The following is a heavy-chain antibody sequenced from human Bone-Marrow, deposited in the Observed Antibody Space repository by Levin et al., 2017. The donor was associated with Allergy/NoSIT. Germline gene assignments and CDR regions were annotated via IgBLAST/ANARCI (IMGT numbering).Heavy chain of an antibody. CDR2: ISYDGSNK. J-gene: IGHJ4*02. Sequence: GESLKISCAASGFTFSSYAMHWVRQAPGKGLEWVAVISYDGSNKYYADSVKGRFTISRDNSKNTLYLQMNSLRAEDTAVYYCAREEWFGELFLYYWGQGTLVTVSS. V-gene: IGHV3-30-3*01. D-gene: IGHD3-10*01. CDR3: AREEWFGELFLYY. CDR1: GFTFSSYA.